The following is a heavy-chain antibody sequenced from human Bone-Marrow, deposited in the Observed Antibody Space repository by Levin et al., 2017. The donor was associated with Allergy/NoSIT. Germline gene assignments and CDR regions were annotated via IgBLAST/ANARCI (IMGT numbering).Heavy chain of an antibody. CDR1: GGSISSSSYY. CDR3: ARVVFAVLVPAAMGDY. Sequence: SQTLSLTCTVSGGSISSSSYYWGWIRQPPGKGLEWIGSIYYSGSTYYNPSLKSRVTISVDTSKNQFSLKLSSVTAADTAVYYCARVVFAVLVPAAMGDYWGQGTLVTVSS. D-gene: IGHD2-2*01. CDR2: IYYSGST. J-gene: IGHJ4*02. V-gene: IGHV4-39*07.